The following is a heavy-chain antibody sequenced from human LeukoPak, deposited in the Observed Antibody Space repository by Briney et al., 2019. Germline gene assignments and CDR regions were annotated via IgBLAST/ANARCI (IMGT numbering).Heavy chain of an antibody. CDR1: SYSISSGYN. CDR3: AREGQLPTSYNWFDP. J-gene: IGHJ5*02. V-gene: IGHV4-38-2*02. Sequence: SETLSLTCAVSSYSISSGYNWGWIRQPPGKGLEWIGSIYHSGSTYYNPSLKSRVTISVDTSKNQFSLKLSSVTAADTAVYYCAREGQLPTSYNWFDPWGQGTLVTVSS. CDR2: IYHSGST. D-gene: IGHD2-2*01.